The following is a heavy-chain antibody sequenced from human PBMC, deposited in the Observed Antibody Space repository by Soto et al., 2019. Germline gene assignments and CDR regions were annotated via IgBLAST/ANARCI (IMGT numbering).Heavy chain of an antibody. CDR2: INPSGGST. J-gene: IGHJ4*02. CDR1: GYTFTSYY. CDR3: ARASYDSLTGYFTRTYYFDY. D-gene: IGHD3-9*01. V-gene: IGHV1-46*03. Sequence: GASVKVSCKASGYTFTSYYMHWVRQAPGQGLEWMGIINPSGGSTSYAQKFQGRVTMTRDTSTSTVYMELSSLRSEDTAVYYCARASYDSLTGYFTRTYYFDYWGQGTLVTVSS.